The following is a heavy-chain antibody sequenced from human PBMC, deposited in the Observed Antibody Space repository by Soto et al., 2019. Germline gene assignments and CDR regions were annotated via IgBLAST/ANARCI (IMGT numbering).Heavy chain of an antibody. CDR3: ARDFSYYDSSGYPPAFGYYYGMDV. CDR1: GYTFTSYY. J-gene: IGHJ6*02. D-gene: IGHD3-22*01. V-gene: IGHV1-46*03. CDR2: INPSGGST. Sequence: ASVKVSCKASGYTFTSYYMHWVRQAPGQGLEWMGIINPSGGSTSYAQKFQGRVTMTRDTSTSTVYMELSSLRSEDTAVYYCARDFSYYDSSGYPPAFGYYYGMDVWG.